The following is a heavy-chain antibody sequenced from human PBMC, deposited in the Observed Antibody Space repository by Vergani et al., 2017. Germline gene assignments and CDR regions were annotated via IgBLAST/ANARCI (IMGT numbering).Heavy chain of an antibody. D-gene: IGHD3-9*01. CDR3: CRNADLDV. CDR2: IKRKTDGGTT. V-gene: IGHV3-15*01. Sequence: EVQLVEFGGGLVEPGGSLRLSCVASGFTFSNAWMNWFRQAPGRGLDLVGRIKRKTDGGTTDYATSVKGRFTISRDDSKSTLYLQMNGLKTEDTALYYCCRNADLDVWGQGTLVTVSS. CDR1: GFTFSNAW. J-gene: IGHJ4*02.